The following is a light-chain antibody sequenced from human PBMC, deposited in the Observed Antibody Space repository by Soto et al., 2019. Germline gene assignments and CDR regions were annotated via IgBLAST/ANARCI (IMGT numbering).Light chain of an antibody. CDR2: GAS. Sequence: EIVTTQSPATLSVSPGERATLSCRASQSVSNNLAWYQQRPGQAPRLLIYGASTRATGVPARFSGSGSGTDFTLTISSLQSEDFAVYYCQQYNIWPPWTFGQGTMVDVK. J-gene: IGKJ1*01. CDR3: QQYNIWPPWT. V-gene: IGKV3-15*01. CDR1: QSVSNN.